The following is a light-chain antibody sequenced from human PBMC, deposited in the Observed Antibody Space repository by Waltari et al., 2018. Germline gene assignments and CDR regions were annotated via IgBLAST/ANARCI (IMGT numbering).Light chain of an antibody. CDR3: QQYHIYPLT. Sequence: DVQMTQSPSTLSASLVDRVTITCRASQSISGWLAWYQQKPGKAPKFLIYDASSLESGVPSRFSGSGSGTEFTLTISSLQPDDFATYYCQQYHIYPLTFGPGTKVDIK. J-gene: IGKJ3*01. CDR2: DAS. CDR1: QSISGW. V-gene: IGKV1-5*01.